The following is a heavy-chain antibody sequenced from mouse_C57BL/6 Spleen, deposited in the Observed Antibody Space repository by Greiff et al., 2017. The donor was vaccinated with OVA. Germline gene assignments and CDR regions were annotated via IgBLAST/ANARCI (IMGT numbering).Heavy chain of an antibody. Sequence: EVQLVESGGGLVKPGGSLKLSCAASGFTFSSYAMSWVRQTPAKRLEWVATISDGGRYTYYPDNVKGRFTIYRDNAKNTMYLQMSHLKSEDTAMYYCAREGTPPAWFAYWGQGTLVTVSA. J-gene: IGHJ3*01. CDR1: GFTFSSYA. CDR3: AREGTPPAWFAY. CDR2: ISDGGRYT. V-gene: IGHV5-4*01. D-gene: IGHD3-3*01.